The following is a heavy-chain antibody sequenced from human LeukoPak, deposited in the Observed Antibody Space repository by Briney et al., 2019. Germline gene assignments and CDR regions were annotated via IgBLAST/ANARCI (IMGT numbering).Heavy chain of an antibody. V-gene: IGHV3-49*04. CDR2: IKSKAHGETT. CDR3: TREGNS. Sequence: RTGGSLRLSCSASGFTFGDYVLIWVRQAPGKGLEWVGFIKSKAHGETTQYAASVKGRVTISRDDSKSIAYLQMNSLNTEDTAVYYCTREGNSWGQGTLVTVSS. CDR1: GFTFGDYV. J-gene: IGHJ4*02.